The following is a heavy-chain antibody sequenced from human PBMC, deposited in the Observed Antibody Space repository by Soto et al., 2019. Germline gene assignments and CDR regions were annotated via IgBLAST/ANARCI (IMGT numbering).Heavy chain of an antibody. CDR3: ARTAYCGGDCYYYFDY. Sequence: QVQLVQSGAEVKKPGASVKVSCKASGYTFTSYYMHWVRQAPGQGLEWMGIINPSGNSTSYAQKFQGRVTMTRDTSTSTVYMELSSLRSEDTAVYYCARTAYCGGDCYYYFDYWGQGTLVTVSS. D-gene: IGHD2-21*02. V-gene: IGHV1-46*01. J-gene: IGHJ4*02. CDR1: GYTFTSYY. CDR2: INPSGNST.